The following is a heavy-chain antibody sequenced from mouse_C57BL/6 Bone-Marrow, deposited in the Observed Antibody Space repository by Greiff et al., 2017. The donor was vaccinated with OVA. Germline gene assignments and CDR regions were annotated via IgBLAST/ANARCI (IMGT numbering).Heavy chain of an antibody. CDR1: GYTFTSYW. J-gene: IGHJ2*01. Sequence: QVQLQQPGAELVKPGASVKMSCKASGYTFTSYWITWVKQRPGQGLEWIGDIYPGSGSTNYNEKFKSKATLTVDTSSSTAYMQLSSLTSEDSAVYYCARRGLYYYGSSYYFDYWGQGTTLTVSS. D-gene: IGHD1-1*01. CDR2: IYPGSGST. V-gene: IGHV1-55*01. CDR3: ARRGLYYYGSSYYFDY.